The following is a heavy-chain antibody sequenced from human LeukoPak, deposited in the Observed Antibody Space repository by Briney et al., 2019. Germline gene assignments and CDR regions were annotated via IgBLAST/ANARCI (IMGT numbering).Heavy chain of an antibody. V-gene: IGHV3-23*01. Sequence: GGSLRLSCAASGFTFSSYAMSWVRQAPGKGLEWVSTITGSGGTTYYADSVRGRFTISRDNSNNALYLQMDSLRAEDTAVYYCANWIGSSSRDYWGQGTLVTVSS. D-gene: IGHD6-6*01. CDR3: ANWIGSSSRDY. CDR1: GFTFSSYA. J-gene: IGHJ4*02. CDR2: ITGSGGTT.